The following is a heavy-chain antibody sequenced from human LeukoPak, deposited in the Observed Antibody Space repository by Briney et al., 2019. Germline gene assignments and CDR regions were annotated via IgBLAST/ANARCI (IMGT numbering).Heavy chain of an antibody. Sequence: PGGSLTLSCAASGFTLSSTYMSWVRQAPGKGLEWVSVIYSGGYTYYADSVKGRFTISRDNSKNTLYLQMNSLRAEDTAVYYCARDKGAYGSDYGMDVWGQGTTVTVSS. CDR2: IYSGGYT. D-gene: IGHD3-10*01. CDR3: ARDKGAYGSDYGMDV. J-gene: IGHJ6*02. CDR1: GFTLSSTY. V-gene: IGHV3-66*01.